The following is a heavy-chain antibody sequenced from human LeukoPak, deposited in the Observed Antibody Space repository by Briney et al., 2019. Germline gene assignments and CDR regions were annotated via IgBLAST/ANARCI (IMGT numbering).Heavy chain of an antibody. D-gene: IGHD3-22*01. CDR1: GYTFTGYY. Sequence: SVKVSCQASGYTFTGYYMHWARQAPRQGLEWVGRIIPILGIANYAQKFQGRVTITADKSTSAAYMELSSLRSEDTAVYYCARGNYDSSGYFGYWGQGTLVTVSP. CDR2: IIPILGIA. J-gene: IGHJ4*02. CDR3: ARGNYDSSGYFGY. V-gene: IGHV1-69*04.